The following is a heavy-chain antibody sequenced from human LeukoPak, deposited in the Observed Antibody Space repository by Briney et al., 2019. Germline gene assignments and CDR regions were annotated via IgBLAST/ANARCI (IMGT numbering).Heavy chain of an antibody. Sequence: SETLSLTCTVSGGSISSYYWSWIRQPPGKGLEWIGYIYYSGSTNYNPSLKSRVTISVDTSKNQFSLKLSSVTAADTAVYYCARGDYGGNSLFDPRGQGTLVTVSS. CDR2: IYYSGST. J-gene: IGHJ5*02. CDR3: ARGDYGGNSLFDP. CDR1: GGSISSYY. V-gene: IGHV4-59*01. D-gene: IGHD4-23*01.